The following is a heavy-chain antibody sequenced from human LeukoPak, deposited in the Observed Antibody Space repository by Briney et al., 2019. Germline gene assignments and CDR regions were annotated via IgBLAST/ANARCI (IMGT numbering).Heavy chain of an antibody. V-gene: IGHV4-39*01. J-gene: IGHJ4*02. Sequence: SETLSLTCTVSGGSISTSGYYWGWIRQPPGEGLEWIGSIYYSGSTYYNPSLKSRVTISVDTSKNQFSLRLTSVTAADTAVYYCARRGIGGSDEYYFDYWGQGTLVTVSS. CDR3: ARRGIGGSDEYYFDY. CDR2: IYYSGST. D-gene: IGHD6-25*01. CDR1: GGSISTSGYY.